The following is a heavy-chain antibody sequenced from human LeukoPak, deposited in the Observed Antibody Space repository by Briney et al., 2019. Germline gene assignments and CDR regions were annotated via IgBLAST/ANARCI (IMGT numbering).Heavy chain of an antibody. J-gene: IGHJ4*02. D-gene: IGHD3-10*01. CDR1: GFTVNNYW. Sequence: GGSLRLSCAASGFTVNNYWMYWVRQPPGKGLVWISLIKNDGRSTTYADSVKGRFTISRDNGKNMLYLQMNSLRAEDTALYYCARANGGADSWGQGTLVTVSP. V-gene: IGHV3-74*01. CDR3: ARANGGADS. CDR2: IKNDGRST.